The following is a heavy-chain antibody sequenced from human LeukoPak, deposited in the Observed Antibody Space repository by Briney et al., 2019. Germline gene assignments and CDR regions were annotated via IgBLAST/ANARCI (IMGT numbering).Heavy chain of an antibody. V-gene: IGHV3-30*02. CDR3: AKDLWLLGSRLPYDAFDI. CDR1: GFTFSSYG. J-gene: IGHJ3*02. D-gene: IGHD5-18*01. CDR2: IRYDGSNK. Sequence: GGSLRLSCAASGFTFSSYGMHWVRQAPGKGLEWVAFIRYDGSNKYYADSVKGRFTTSRDNSKNTLYLQMNSLRAEDTAVYYCAKDLWLLGSRLPYDAFDIWGQGTMVTVSS.